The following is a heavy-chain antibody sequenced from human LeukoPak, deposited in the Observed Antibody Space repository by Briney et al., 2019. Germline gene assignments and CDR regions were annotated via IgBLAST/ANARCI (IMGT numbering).Heavy chain of an antibody. CDR1: GFTFSSYW. CDR3: ARDSRATSGWKTFDY. D-gene: IGHD6-19*01. J-gene: IGHJ4*02. Sequence: GGSLRLSCAASGFTFSSYWMSWVRQAPGKGLGWVANIKQDGSEKYYVDSVKGRFTISRDNAKNSLYLQMNSLRAEDTAVYYCARDSRATSGWKTFDYWGQGTLVTVSS. V-gene: IGHV3-7*01. CDR2: IKQDGSEK.